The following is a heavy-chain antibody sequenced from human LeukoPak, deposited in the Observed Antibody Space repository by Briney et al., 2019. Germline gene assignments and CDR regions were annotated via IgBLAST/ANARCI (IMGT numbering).Heavy chain of an antibody. Sequence: GGSLRLSRAASGFPFSTYTMNWVRQAPGKGLEWVSSISSSSSYIYYADSMKGRFTISRGNAKNSLFLQMNNLRAEDTAVYYCARDRRYFDTGGLGGPDYWGQGTLITVSS. D-gene: IGHD2-8*02. CDR1: GFPFSTYT. CDR3: ARDRRYFDTGGLGGPDY. J-gene: IGHJ4*02. CDR2: ISSSSSYI. V-gene: IGHV3-21*01.